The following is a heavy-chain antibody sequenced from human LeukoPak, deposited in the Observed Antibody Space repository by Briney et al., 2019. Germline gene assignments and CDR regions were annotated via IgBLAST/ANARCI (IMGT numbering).Heavy chain of an antibody. CDR1: GFTFSSYA. Sequence: GGSLRLSCAASGFTFSSYAMHWVRQAPGKGLEWVAVISYDGSNKYYADSVKGRFTISRDNSKNTLYLQMNSLRAEDTAVYYCASQRVDSSGYSFDYWGQGTPVTVSS. CDR2: ISYDGSNK. V-gene: IGHV3-30-3*01. J-gene: IGHJ4*02. D-gene: IGHD3-22*01. CDR3: ASQRVDSSGYSFDY.